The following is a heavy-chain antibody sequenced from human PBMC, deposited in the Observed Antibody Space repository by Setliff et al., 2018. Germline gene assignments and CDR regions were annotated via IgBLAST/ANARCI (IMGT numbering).Heavy chain of an antibody. V-gene: IGHV1-69*05. Sequence: GASVKVSCKASGGTFSNYDISWVRQAPGQGLEWMGGTIPMFGSANYAQKFQGRVTIITDEFTGTAYMELSSLRTEDTAVYYCAREGVDIRSSTDYRYYMDVWGKGTTVTVSS. CDR3: AREGVDIRSSTDYRYYMDV. D-gene: IGHD5-12*01. CDR2: TIPMFGSA. CDR1: GGTFSNYD. J-gene: IGHJ6*03.